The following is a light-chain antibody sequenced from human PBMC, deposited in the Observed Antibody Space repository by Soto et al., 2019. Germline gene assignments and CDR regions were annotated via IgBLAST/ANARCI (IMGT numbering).Light chain of an antibody. Sequence: IQMTQSPSTLSASVADRVPIPCRASQTISSWLAWYKQKPGKAPNLLIYDASTLERRVPSRCSCRGAKTDFTLTISSLKPEAFETYCCQQSSRILFTFGQGTRLEIK. V-gene: IGKV1-5*01. CDR3: QQSSRILFT. J-gene: IGKJ5*01. CDR1: QTISSW. CDR2: DAS.